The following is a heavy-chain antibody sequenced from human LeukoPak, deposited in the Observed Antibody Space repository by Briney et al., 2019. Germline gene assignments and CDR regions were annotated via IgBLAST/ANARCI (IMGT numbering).Heavy chain of an antibody. D-gene: IGHD4-11*01. CDR1: GYNFTSHW. V-gene: IGHV5-51*01. CDR3: ARLYSNYAGHDY. J-gene: IGHJ4*02. Sequence: GESLKISCKGSGYNFTSHWIGWVRQMPGKGLEWMGIIYPGDSDSRQSPSLRGQVTISVDKSISTAYLQWSSLKASDTAMYYCARLYSNYAGHDYWGQGTLVTVSS. CDR2: IYPGDSDS.